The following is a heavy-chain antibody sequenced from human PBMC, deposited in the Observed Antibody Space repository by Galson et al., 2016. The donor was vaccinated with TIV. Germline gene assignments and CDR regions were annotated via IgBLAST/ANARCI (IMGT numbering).Heavy chain of an antibody. CDR1: GFTFSSYT. D-gene: IGHD2-15*01. Sequence: SLRLSCAASGFTFSSYTMTWVRQAPGKGLEWVSSIRSSSSYKSYADSVKGRFTISRDNAKNSLYPQMNSLRAEDTAVYYCARDIFTYYGMDVWGQGTTVTVSS. V-gene: IGHV3-21*01. J-gene: IGHJ6*02. CDR3: ARDIFTYYGMDV. CDR2: IRSSSSYK.